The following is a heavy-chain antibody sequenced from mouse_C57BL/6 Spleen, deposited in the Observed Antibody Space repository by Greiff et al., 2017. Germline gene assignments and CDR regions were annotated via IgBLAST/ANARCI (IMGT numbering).Heavy chain of an antibody. Sequence: QVQLKESGAELVRPGASVTLSCKASGYTFTDYEMHWVKQTPVHGLEWIGAIDPETGGTAYNQKFKGKAILTADKSSSTAYMELRSLTSEDSAVYYCTRLRMDYWGQGTSVTVSS. J-gene: IGHJ4*01. CDR1: GYTFTDYE. CDR3: TRLRMDY. V-gene: IGHV1-15*01. CDR2: IDPETGGT.